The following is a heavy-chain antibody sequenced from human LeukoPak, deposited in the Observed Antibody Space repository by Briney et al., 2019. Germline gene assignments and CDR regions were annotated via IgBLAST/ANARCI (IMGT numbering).Heavy chain of an antibody. Sequence: GGSLRLSCTASGFTFGDYAMSWFRQAPGKGLEWVGFIRSKAYGGTTEYAASVKGRFTVSRDDSKSIAYLQVNSLKTEDTAVYYCTRAYTQLGFDPWGQGTLVTVSS. CDR2: IRSKAYGGTT. J-gene: IGHJ5*02. V-gene: IGHV3-49*03. CDR3: TRAYTQLGFDP. D-gene: IGHD2-2*01. CDR1: GFTFGDYA.